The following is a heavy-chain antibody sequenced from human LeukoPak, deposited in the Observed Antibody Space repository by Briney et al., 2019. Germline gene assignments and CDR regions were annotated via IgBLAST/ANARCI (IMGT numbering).Heavy chain of an antibody. J-gene: IGHJ4*02. D-gene: IGHD2-15*01. CDR2: ISAYNGNT. CDR3: ARDPRDIVVVVAATPFDY. CDR1: GYTFTTYS. V-gene: IGHV1-18*01. Sequence: SVKVSCQASGYTFTTYSISWVRQAPGPGLEWMGWISAYNGNTNYAQKLQGRVTMTTDTSTSTAYMELRSLRSDDTAVYYCARDPRDIVVVVAATPFDYWGQGTLVTVSS.